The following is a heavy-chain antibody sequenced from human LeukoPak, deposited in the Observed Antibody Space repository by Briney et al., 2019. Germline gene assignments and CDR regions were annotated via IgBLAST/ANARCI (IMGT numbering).Heavy chain of an antibody. J-gene: IGHJ6*03. CDR2: VIPIFGTS. CDR3: ARPSIAAAGRDYYYYMDV. Sequence: VSCKASGGTFSSYAISWVRQAPGQGLEWMGGVIPIFGTSNYAQKFQGRVTITTDESTSTAYMELSSLRSEDTAVYYCARPSIAAAGRDYYYYMDVWGKGTTVTVSS. V-gene: IGHV1-69*05. D-gene: IGHD6-13*01. CDR1: GGTFSSYA.